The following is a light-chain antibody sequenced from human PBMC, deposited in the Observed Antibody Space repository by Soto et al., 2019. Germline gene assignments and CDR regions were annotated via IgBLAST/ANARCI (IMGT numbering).Light chain of an antibody. V-gene: IGKV3-20*01. CDR2: GAS. Sequence: EVVLTQSPGTLSLSPGERAILSCRASQSVSSNYLAWYQQNPGQAPRPLIYGASYRVTGIPDRFSGSGSGTDFTVIISRLESEDFAVYYCQQYGNSPYTFGQEIKVDI. CDR3: QQYGNSPYT. J-gene: IGKJ2*01. CDR1: QSVSSNY.